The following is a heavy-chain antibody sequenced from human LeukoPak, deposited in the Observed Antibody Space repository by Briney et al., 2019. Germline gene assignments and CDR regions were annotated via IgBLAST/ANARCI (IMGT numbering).Heavy chain of an antibody. Sequence: GGSLRLSCAASGFIFSSHGMNWVRQAPGKGLEWVSYISSGTTTMYYADSVKGRFTISRDNAKNSLYLQMNSLRAEDTAVYYCAREGAGTPSYYYYYGMDVWGQGTTVTVSS. CDR1: GFIFSSHG. CDR2: ISSGTTTM. V-gene: IGHV3-48*04. CDR3: AREGAGTPSYYYYYGMDV. D-gene: IGHD6-13*01. J-gene: IGHJ6*02.